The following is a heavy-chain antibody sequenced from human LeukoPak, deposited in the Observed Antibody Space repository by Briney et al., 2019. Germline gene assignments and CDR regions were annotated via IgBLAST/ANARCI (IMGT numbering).Heavy chain of an antibody. CDR1: GGSISRSSYY. V-gene: IGHV4-39*01. D-gene: IGHD3-3*01. CDR3: ARHLAIFGVVITTNDAFDI. J-gene: IGHJ3*02. CDR2: IYYSGST. Sequence: SGTLSLTCTVSGGSISRSSYYWGWIRQPPGKGLEWIGSIYYSGSTYYNPSLKSRVTISVDTSKNQLSLKLSSVTAADTAVYYCARHLAIFGVVITTNDAFDIWGQGTMVTVSS.